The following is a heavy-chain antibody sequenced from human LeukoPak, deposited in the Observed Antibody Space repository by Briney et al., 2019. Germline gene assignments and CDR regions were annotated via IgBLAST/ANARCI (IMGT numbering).Heavy chain of an antibody. D-gene: IGHD3-22*01. Sequence: ASVKVSCKAAGYTFTGYYMHWGRQAPGQGLEWMGWINPNSGGTNYAQKFQGRVTMTRDTSSSTAYMELSSLRSADTAVYYCASEYKYDSSGANAFDIWGQGTMVTVSS. CDR1: GYTFTGYY. V-gene: IGHV1-2*02. CDR3: ASEYKYDSSGANAFDI. CDR2: INPNSGGT. J-gene: IGHJ3*02.